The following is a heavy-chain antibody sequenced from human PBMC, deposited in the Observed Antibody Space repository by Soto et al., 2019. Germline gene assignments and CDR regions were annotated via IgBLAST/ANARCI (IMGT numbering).Heavy chain of an antibody. CDR3: ARAGLYCSGGSCYRNYFDY. CDR1: GGSFSGYY. CDR2: INHSGST. Sequence: SETLSLTSAVYGGSFSGYYWSWIRQPPGKGLEWIGEINHSGSTNYNPSLKSRVTISVDTSKNQFSLKLSSVTAADTAVYYCARAGLYCSGGSCYRNYFDYWGQGTLVTVSS. J-gene: IGHJ4*02. D-gene: IGHD2-15*01. V-gene: IGHV4-34*01.